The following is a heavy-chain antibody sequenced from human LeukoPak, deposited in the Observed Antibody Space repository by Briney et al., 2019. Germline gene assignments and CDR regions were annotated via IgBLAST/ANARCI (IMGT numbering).Heavy chain of an antibody. CDR3: MGSGTYSLDN. Sequence: SETLSLTCTVSGGSISSYYWSWVRQPAGKGLEWIGRLYTGGSTNYNPSLKSRVTMSLDTSKNHFSLKLSSVTAADTAVYYCMGSGTYSLDNWGQGTLVTVSS. D-gene: IGHD1-26*01. V-gene: IGHV4-4*07. CDR2: LYTGGST. CDR1: GGSISSYY. J-gene: IGHJ4*02.